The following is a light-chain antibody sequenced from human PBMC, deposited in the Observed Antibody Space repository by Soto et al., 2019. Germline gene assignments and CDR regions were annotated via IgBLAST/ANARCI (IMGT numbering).Light chain of an antibody. CDR2: LGS. CDR1: QSLLHSNGYNY. Sequence: DIVMTQSPLSLPVTPGEPASISCRSSQSLLHSNGYNYLDWYLQKPGQSPQLLIYLGSNRASGVPDRFSGSGSGTDFTLKISRVEAEDVGVYYCMQALDTGRRTFGQGTKVELK. CDR3: MQALDTGRRT. V-gene: IGKV2-28*01. J-gene: IGKJ1*01.